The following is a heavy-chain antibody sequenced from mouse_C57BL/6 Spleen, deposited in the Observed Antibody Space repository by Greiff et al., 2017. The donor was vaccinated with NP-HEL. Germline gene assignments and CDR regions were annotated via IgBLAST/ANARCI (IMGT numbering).Heavy chain of an antibody. CDR1: GYTFTSYW. D-gene: IGHD1-1*01. CDR3: ARRVLRNAMDY. V-gene: IGHV1-61*01. J-gene: IGHJ4*01. Sequence: VKLQQPGAELVRPGSSVKLSCKASGYTFTSYWMDWVKQRPGQGLEWIGNIYPSDSENHYNQKFKDKATLTVDKSSSTAYMQLSSLTSEDSAVYYCARRVLRNAMDYWGQGTSVTVSS. CDR2: IYPSDSEN.